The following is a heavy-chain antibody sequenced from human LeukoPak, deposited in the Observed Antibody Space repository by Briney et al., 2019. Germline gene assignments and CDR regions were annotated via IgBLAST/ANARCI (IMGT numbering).Heavy chain of an antibody. CDR2: ISGNGRMA. CDR1: GFTFIRFA. V-gene: IGHV3-23*01. Sequence: GGSQRLSCSASGFTFIRFAMTWVRQLPGRGLEWVSAISGNGRMAYYDDSVKGRYSVSRDNSKILLYLQMDRLRADDSALYYCAKDANYYVSSGYLNPFDYWGQGTLVTVSS. CDR3: AKDANYYVSSGYLNPFDY. D-gene: IGHD3-22*01. J-gene: IGHJ4*02.